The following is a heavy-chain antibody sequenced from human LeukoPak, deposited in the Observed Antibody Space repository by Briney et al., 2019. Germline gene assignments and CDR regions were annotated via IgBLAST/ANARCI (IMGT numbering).Heavy chain of an antibody. CDR3: AKGHSSGWYLDS. V-gene: IGHV3-30*18. D-gene: IGHD6-19*01. CDR2: TSYDGSNK. CDR1: GFTFSSYD. Sequence: PGGSLRLSCAASGFTFSSYDMHWVRQAPGQGLEWVALTSYDGSNKYYADSVKGRFTISRDSSTNTLYLQMISLRAEDTAVYYCAKGHSSGWYLDSWGQGTLVTVSS. J-gene: IGHJ4*02.